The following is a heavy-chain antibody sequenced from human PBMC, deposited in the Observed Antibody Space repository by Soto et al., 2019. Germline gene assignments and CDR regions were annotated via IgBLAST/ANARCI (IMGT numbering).Heavy chain of an antibody. D-gene: IGHD6-13*01. Sequence: QVQLVQSGAEVKKPGASVRVSCKASGYTITCCAMHWVRQAPGQRPEWMGWINAGDGDTKYSQNFQGRLTIIRDTSANTAYMELSSLRSADTAVYYCAGDGEEKAAAAMVYWGQGTLVTVSS. V-gene: IGHV1-3*01. CDR1: GYTITCCA. CDR2: INAGDGDT. J-gene: IGHJ4*02. CDR3: AGDGEEKAAAAMVY.